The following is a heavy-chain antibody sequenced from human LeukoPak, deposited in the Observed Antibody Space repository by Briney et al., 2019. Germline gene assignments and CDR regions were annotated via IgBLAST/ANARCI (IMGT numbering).Heavy chain of an antibody. CDR1: GYTFISYG. V-gene: IGHV1-18*01. CDR2: ISAVNGNT. J-gene: IGHJ4*02. Sequence: ASVKVSCKASGYTFISYGISWVRQAPGQGLEWMGWISAVNGNTNYAQKVQGRVTMTTDKSTSTAYMELTSLRSDDTVVYYCAREEADSGSYYVDYWGQGTLVTVSS. CDR3: AREEADSGSYYVDY. D-gene: IGHD1-26*01.